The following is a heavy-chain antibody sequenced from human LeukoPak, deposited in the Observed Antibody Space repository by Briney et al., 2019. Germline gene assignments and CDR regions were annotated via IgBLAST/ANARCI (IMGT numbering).Heavy chain of an antibody. CDR3: AKRGGDSSGWNYFDY. CDR2: IRYDGSNK. Sequence: PGGSLRLSCAASGFTFSNYGMHWVRQAPGKGLEWVAFIRYDGSNKYYADSVKGRFTISRDNSKNTLYLQMNSLRAEDTAVYYCAKRGGDSSGWNYFDYWGQGTLVTVSS. D-gene: IGHD6-25*01. J-gene: IGHJ4*02. CDR1: GFTFSNYG. V-gene: IGHV3-30*02.